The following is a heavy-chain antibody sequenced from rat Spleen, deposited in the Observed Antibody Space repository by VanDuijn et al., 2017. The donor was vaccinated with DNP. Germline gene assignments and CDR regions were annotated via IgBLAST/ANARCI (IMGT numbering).Heavy chain of an antibody. CDR1: GFSITSSYR. CDR2: INNAGIT. Sequence: EVRLQESGPGLVKPSQSLSLACSVTGFSITSSYRWNWIRKFPGNKLEWMGHINNAGITYYTPSLKSRISITRDTSKNQFFLQLSSVTTEDTATYYCSRWNIGTSTLDYWGHGVMVTVSS. V-gene: IGHV3-3*01. CDR3: SRWNIGTSTLDY. J-gene: IGHJ2*01. D-gene: IGHD1-5*01.